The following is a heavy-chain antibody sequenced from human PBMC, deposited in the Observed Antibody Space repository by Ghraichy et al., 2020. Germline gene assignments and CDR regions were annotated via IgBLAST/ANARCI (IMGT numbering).Heavy chain of an antibody. Sequence: GGSLRLSCAASEFTFSNYWMSWVRQAPGKGLEWVATVKPDGSGKYHVDSVKGRFTISRDNAKNSLYLQMNSLRADDTAVYYCARDPFDYWGQGTLVTVSS. J-gene: IGHJ4*02. V-gene: IGHV3-7*01. CDR2: VKPDGSGK. CDR3: ARDPFDY. CDR1: EFTFSNYW.